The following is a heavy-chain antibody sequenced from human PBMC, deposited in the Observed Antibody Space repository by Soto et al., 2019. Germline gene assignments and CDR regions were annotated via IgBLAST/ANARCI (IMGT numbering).Heavy chain of an antibody. CDR2: IKSKADGGTT. J-gene: IGHJ4*02. CDR3: TTDVWPWFQSDY. CDR1: GLTFSNAW. D-gene: IGHD3-10*01. Sequence: EVQLVESGGGFVKPGGSLRLSCAASGLTFSNAWMNWVRQAPGKGLEWVGRIKSKADGGTTDYAAPVKGRFTISRDDSKNTLYLQMNSLKIDDTGVYYCTTDVWPWFQSDYCGQGTLVTVSP. V-gene: IGHV3-15*07.